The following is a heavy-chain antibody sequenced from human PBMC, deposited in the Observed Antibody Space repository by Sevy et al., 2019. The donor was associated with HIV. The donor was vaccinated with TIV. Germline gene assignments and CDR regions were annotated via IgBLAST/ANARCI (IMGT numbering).Heavy chain of an antibody. CDR1: GFTFDDYA. J-gene: IGHJ6*02. CDR2: ISWNSGSI. Sequence: GGSLRLSCAASGFTFDDYAMHWVRQAPGKGLEWVSGISWNSGSIGYADSVKGRFTISRDNAKNPLYLQMNSLRAEDTALYYCAKFQEARGYSYGFYYYYGMDVWGQGTTVTVSS. D-gene: IGHD5-18*01. CDR3: AKFQEARGYSYGFYYYYGMDV. V-gene: IGHV3-9*01.